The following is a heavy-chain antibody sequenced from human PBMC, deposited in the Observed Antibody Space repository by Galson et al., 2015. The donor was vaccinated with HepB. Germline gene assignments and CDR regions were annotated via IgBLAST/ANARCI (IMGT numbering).Heavy chain of an antibody. D-gene: IGHD3-3*01. CDR3: VKEGSWFGGDWFDP. CDR2: INGRGATR. V-gene: IGHV3-23*01. J-gene: IGHJ5*02. Sequence: SLRLSCAGSGFIFRHHAMAWIRQAPGKGLEWVSGINGRGATRSYSDAVKGRFSISRDNSKDTVFLQMHNLRAEDTAVYYCVKEGSWFGGDWFDPWGQGALVTLS. CDR1: GFIFRHHA.